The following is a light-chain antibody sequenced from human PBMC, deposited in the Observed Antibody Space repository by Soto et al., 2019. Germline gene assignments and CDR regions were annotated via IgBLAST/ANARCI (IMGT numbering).Light chain of an antibody. V-gene: IGKV1-33*01. CDR3: QHEHSFSIT. Sequence: DIQMTQSPCSRSASAGKGVTSTCRASQDISNYLKWYQQKPGKAPKLLIYDASNLETGVPSTFSGSGSGTEFSLTISNLRPDDFATYYCQHEHSFSITFGQGTRLE. J-gene: IGKJ5*01. CDR1: QDISNY. CDR2: DAS.